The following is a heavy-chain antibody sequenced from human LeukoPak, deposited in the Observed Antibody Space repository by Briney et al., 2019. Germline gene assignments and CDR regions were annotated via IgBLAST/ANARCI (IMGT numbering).Heavy chain of an antibody. CDR3: ARDGGSSWYGAFDI. Sequence: GGSLRLSCAASGFTFNGYAMNWVRQAPGKGLEWVSAISDSGDNTYYADSVRGRFTISRDNAKNSVYLQMNSLRAEDTAVYYCARDGGSSWYGAFDIWGQGTMVTVSS. CDR2: ISDSGDNT. CDR1: GFTFNGYA. V-gene: IGHV3-23*01. D-gene: IGHD6-13*01. J-gene: IGHJ3*02.